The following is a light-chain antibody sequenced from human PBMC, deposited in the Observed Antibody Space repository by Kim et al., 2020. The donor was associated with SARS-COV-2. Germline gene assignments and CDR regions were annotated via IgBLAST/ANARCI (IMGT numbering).Light chain of an antibody. CDR3: QQYNNWPPYT. J-gene: IGKJ2*01. CDR1: QSVSSN. Sequence: EIVMPQSPATLSVSPGERATLSCRASQSVSSNLAWYQQKPGQAPRLLIYGASTRATGIPARFSGSGSGTEFTLTISSLQSEDFAVYYCQQYNNWPPYTFGQGTKLEI. CDR2: GAS. V-gene: IGKV3-15*01.